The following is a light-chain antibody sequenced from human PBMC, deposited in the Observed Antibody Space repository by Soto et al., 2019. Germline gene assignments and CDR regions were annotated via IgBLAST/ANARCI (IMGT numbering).Light chain of an antibody. Sequence: EIVLTQSPATLSLSPGESATHSCRASQSVSRYLAWYQQKPGQAPRLLIYDISNRATGIPARFSGSGSGTDFTLTISSLEPEDFALYYCQQRGNWPLYTFGQGTKLEIK. CDR3: QQRGNWPLYT. CDR2: DIS. V-gene: IGKV3-11*01. CDR1: QSVSRY. J-gene: IGKJ2*01.